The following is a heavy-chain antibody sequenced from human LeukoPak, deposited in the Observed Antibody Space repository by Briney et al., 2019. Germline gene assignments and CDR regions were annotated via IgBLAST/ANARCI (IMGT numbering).Heavy chain of an antibody. CDR2: ISSSSSYI. CDR3: VRDLWY. CDR1: GFTFSSYE. Sequence: GGSLRLSCAASGFTFSSYEMNWVRQAPGKGLEWVSSISSSSSYIYYAGSVKGRFTISRDNAKNSLYLQMNSLRAEDTAVYYCVRDLWYWGQGILVTVSS. D-gene: IGHD2/OR15-2a*01. V-gene: IGHV3-21*01. J-gene: IGHJ4*02.